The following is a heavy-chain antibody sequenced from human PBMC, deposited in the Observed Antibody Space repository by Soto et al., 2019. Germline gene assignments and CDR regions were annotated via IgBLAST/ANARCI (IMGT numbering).Heavy chain of an antibody. Sequence: SETLSLTCIVSGGSIRSYYCSWIRQSPGKGLEWIGYIHYSGSTNYNPSLKSRVTMSVDTSRNQFSLKLSSVTAADTAVYYCARSIDSSGYYFSNCWGQGTLVTVSS. V-gene: IGHV4-59*01. CDR2: IHYSGST. J-gene: IGHJ4*02. CDR1: GGSIRSYY. D-gene: IGHD3-22*01. CDR3: ARSIDSSGYYFSNC.